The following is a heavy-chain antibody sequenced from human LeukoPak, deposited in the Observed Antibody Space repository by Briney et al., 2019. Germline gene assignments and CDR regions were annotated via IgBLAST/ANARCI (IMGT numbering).Heavy chain of an antibody. CDR2: ISWNSGSI. CDR3: AKDNGSYSFDY. Sequence: PGGSLRLSCAASGFTFVDYAMHWVRQAPGKGLEWVSGISWNSGSIGYADSVKGRFTISRDNAKTSLYLQMNSLRAEDTALYYCAKDNGSYSFDYWGQGTLVTVSS. J-gene: IGHJ4*02. CDR1: GFTFVDYA. V-gene: IGHV3-9*01.